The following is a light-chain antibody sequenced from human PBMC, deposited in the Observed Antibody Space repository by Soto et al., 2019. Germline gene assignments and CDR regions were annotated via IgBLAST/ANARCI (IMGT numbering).Light chain of an antibody. CDR2: HAS. Sequence: DIQMTQSPPSLSASVGDTVTITCRASQAINGYLAWYQQKPGEVPKLLIYHASTLQPGVPSRFSGGGSGADYTLTISSLQPEDVATYYCQHYKSALFVFGPGSKVNIK. V-gene: IGKV1-27*01. CDR1: QAINGY. J-gene: IGKJ3*01. CDR3: QHYKSALFV.